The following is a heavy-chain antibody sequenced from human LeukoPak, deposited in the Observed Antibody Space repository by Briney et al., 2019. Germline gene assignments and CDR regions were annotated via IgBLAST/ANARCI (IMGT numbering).Heavy chain of an antibody. CDR2: IYTSGST. V-gene: IGHV4-38-2*02. CDR1: GYSISSGYY. CDR3: ARVIVVVGSESFDI. D-gene: IGHD3-22*01. Sequence: SETLSLTCTVSGYSISSGYYWGWIRQPPGKGLEWIGYIYTSGSTNYNPSLKSRVTMSVDTSKNQFSLKLSSVTAADTAVYYCARVIVVVGSESFDIWGQGTMVTVSS. J-gene: IGHJ3*02.